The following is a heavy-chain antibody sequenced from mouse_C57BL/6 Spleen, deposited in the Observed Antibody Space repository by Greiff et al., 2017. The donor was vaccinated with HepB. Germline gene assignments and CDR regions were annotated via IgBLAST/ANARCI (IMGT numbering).Heavy chain of an antibody. D-gene: IGHD1-1*01. CDR1: GYTFTSYW. CDR2: IHPNSGST. Sequence: QVQLQQPGAELVKPGASVKLSCKASGYTFTSYWMHWVKQRPGQGLEWIGMIHPNSGSTNYNEKFKSKATLTVDKSSSTAYMQLSSLTSEDAAVYYCAREDYGSTDYWGQGTTLTVSS. CDR3: AREDYGSTDY. J-gene: IGHJ2*01. V-gene: IGHV1-64*01.